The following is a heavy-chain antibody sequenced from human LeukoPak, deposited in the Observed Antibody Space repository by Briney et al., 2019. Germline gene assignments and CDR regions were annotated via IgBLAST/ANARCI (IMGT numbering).Heavy chain of an antibody. CDR1: GYTFTSYG. CDR3: ARDPASHSGSYGGFDY. D-gene: IGHD1-26*01. Sequence: ASVKVSCKASGYTFTSYGISWVRQAPGQGLEWMGWISAYNGNTNYAQKLQGRVTMTTDTSTSTAYMELRSLRSDDTAVYYCARDPASHSGSYGGFDYWGQGTLVTVSS. CDR2: ISAYNGNT. V-gene: IGHV1-18*01. J-gene: IGHJ4*02.